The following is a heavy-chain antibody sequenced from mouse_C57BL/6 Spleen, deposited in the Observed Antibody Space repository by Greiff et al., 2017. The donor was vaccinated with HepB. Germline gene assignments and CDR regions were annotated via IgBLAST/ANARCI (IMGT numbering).Heavy chain of an antibody. D-gene: IGHD1-1*01. V-gene: IGHV5-17*01. J-gene: IGHJ2*01. CDR3: ARIALYYGSSVDY. Sequence: EVQLVESGGGLVKPGGSLKLSCAASGFTFSDYGMHWVRQAPEKGLEWVAYISSGSSTIYYADTVKGRFTISRDNAKNTLFLQMTSLRSEDTAMYYCARIALYYGSSVDYWGQGTTLTVSS. CDR2: ISSGSSTI. CDR1: GFTFSDYG.